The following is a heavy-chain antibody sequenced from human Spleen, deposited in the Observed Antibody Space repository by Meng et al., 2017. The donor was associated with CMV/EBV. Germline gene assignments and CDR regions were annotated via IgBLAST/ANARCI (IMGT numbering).Heavy chain of an antibody. CDR1: GFIFSRYA. J-gene: IGHJ4*02. Sequence: SGFIFSRYAMHWVRQTPGKGLEWVALTSYDGRNNYYPDSVRGRFTISRDNSKNTLYLQMNSLRAEDTAVYYCARGLESGTQRGFFDCWGQGTLVTVSS. CDR2: TSYDGRNN. D-gene: IGHD1-26*01. V-gene: IGHV3-30*04. CDR3: ARGLESGTQRGFFDC.